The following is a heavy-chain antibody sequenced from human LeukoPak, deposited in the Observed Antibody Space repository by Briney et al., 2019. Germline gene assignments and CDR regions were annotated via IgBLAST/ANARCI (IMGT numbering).Heavy chain of an antibody. J-gene: IGHJ4*02. CDR1: GVTVGNNY. V-gene: IGHV3-53*01. Sequence: PGGSLRLSCAASGVTVGNNYMNWVRQAPGKGLEWVSLIYSGGSTHYADSVKGRFTISRDNARNTLYLQMNSLRAEDTAVYFCTGDTFGARDCWGQGTLVTVSS. D-gene: IGHD3-10*01. CDR2: IYSGGST. CDR3: TGDTFGARDC.